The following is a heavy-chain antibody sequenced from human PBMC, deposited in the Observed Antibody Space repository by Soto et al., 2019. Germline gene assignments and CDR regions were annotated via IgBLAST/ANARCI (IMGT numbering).Heavy chain of an antibody. CDR2: IKQDGSEK. D-gene: IGHD6-13*01. V-gene: IGHV3-7*03. J-gene: IGHJ6*02. CDR3: ARGGQAAAGTVGYYYGMDV. CDR1: GFTFSSYW. Sequence: PGGSLRLSCAASGFTFSSYWMSWVRQAPGKGLEWVANIKQDGSEKYYVDSVKGRFTISRDNAKNSLYLQMNSLRAEDTAVYYCARGGQAAAGTVGYYYGMDVWGQGTTVTV.